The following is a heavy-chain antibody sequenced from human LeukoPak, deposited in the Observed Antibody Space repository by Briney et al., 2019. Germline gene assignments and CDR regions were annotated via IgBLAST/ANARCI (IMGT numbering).Heavy chain of an antibody. J-gene: IGHJ4*02. Sequence: GGSLRLSCETAGFTFSSYVMHWVRRTPGKGLVWVSRISHDGIISYADSVKGRFTISRDNAKNTLYLQMNSLRAEDTAVYYCARDDYGGKFDYWGQGTLVTVSS. D-gene: IGHD4-23*01. CDR1: GFTFSSYV. CDR3: ARDDYGGKFDY. V-gene: IGHV3-74*01. CDR2: ISHDGII.